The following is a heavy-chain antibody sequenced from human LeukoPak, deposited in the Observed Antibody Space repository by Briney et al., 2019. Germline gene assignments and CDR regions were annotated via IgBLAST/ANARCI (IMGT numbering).Heavy chain of an antibody. CDR3: ARGPERLFDP. Sequence: GASVKVSCKASGYTFTSYDINWVRQAPGQGLEWMGGIIPIFGTANYAQKFQGRVTMTRNTSISTAYMELSSLRSEDTAVYYCARGPERLFDPWGQGTLVTVSS. D-gene: IGHD2-2*01. CDR2: IIPIFGTA. V-gene: IGHV1-8*01. J-gene: IGHJ5*02. CDR1: GYTFTSYD.